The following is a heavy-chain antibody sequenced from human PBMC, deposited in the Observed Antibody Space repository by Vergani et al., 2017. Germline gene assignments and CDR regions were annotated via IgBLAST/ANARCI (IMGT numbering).Heavy chain of an antibody. V-gene: IGHV3-30*01. Sequence: VQLVESGGGVVQPGRSLRLSCAASGFTFSSYAMHWVRQAPGKGLEWVAVISYDGSNKYYADSVQGRFTISRDNSKNTLYLQMNSLRAEDTAVYYCARDSSIRPDTAMVVAFDIWGQGTMVTVSS. J-gene: IGHJ3*02. D-gene: IGHD5-18*01. CDR1: GFTFSSYA. CDR3: ARDSSIRPDTAMVVAFDI. CDR2: ISYDGSNK.